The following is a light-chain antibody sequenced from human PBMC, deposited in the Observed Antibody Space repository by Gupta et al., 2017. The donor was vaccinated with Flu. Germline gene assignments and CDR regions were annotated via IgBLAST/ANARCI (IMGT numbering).Light chain of an antibody. V-gene: IGLV3-1*01. J-gene: IGLJ1*01. Sequence: PGKKTGITCSGDKVGKKFTCRKHQKPDQYLVLVIYKEHKRTAGTPGRFSGSNSGNTATLTIGGTQARDEDDYYLQAGDGSKGVFGPGTKVTVL. CDR3: QAGDGSKGV. CDR2: KEH. CDR1: KVGKKF.